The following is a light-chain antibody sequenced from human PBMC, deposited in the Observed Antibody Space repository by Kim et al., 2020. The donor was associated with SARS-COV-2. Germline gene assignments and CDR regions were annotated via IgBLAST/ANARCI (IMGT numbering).Light chain of an antibody. J-gene: IGKJ1*01. CDR1: QTVSTN. Sequence: VSPGETATLSCRVSQTVSTNLAWYQQKLGQPPRLLISGTSTRATGVPARFRGSGSGTEFTLTISSLQSEDSAVYYCQQYNNWPRTFGQGTKVDIK. V-gene: IGKV3-15*01. CDR2: GTS. CDR3: QQYNNWPRT.